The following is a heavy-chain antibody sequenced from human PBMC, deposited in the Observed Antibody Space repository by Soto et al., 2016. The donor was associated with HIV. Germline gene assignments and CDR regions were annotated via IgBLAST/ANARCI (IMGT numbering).Heavy chain of an antibody. CDR2: IKSKPDGGTT. D-gene: IGHD3-16*01. Sequence: EVQLLESGGGLVQPGGSLRLSCAASGFTFSSYTMSWVRQAPGKGLGWVGLIKSKPDGGTTDYAAPVKGRFIISRDDSKNMLYLQMNSLKTEDTAVYYCTTHLYPTWGQGTLVTVSS. CDR1: GFTFSSYT. CDR3: TTHLYPT. V-gene: IGHV3-15*01. J-gene: IGHJ5*02.